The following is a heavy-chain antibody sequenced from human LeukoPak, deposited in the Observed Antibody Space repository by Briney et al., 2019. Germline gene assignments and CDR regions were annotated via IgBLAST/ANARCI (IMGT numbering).Heavy chain of an antibody. CDR2: IIPILGIA. V-gene: IGHV1-69*04. D-gene: IGHD3-22*01. Sequence: GASVKVSCKASGGTFSSYAISWVRQAPGQGLEWMGRIIPILGIANYAQKFQGRVTITADKSTSTAYMELSSLRSEDTAVYYCAREKRDYYDSSGYYFGYWGQGTLVTVSS. CDR1: GGTFSSYA. CDR3: AREKRDYYDSSGYYFGY. J-gene: IGHJ4*02.